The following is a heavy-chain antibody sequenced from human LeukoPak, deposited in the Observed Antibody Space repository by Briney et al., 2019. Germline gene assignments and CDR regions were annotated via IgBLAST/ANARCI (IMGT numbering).Heavy chain of an antibody. CDR1: GITVGNNY. J-gene: IGHJ4*02. V-gene: IGHV3-53*01. Sequence: GGSLRLSCVVSGITVGNNYMSWLRRAPGKGLEWVSVIYSGGSKYYADSVKGRFTISRDNSNNTLYLQMNSLRAEDTAVYYCARVQGYYDSSGYYPFPYYFDYWGQGTLVTVSS. D-gene: IGHD3-22*01. CDR2: IYSGGSK. CDR3: ARVQGYYDSSGYYPFPYYFDY.